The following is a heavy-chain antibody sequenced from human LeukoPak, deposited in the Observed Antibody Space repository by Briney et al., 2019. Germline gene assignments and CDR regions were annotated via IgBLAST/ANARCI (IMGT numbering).Heavy chain of an antibody. Sequence: GGSLRLSCAASGFTFSSYTVSWVRQAPGKGLECVSSISHDGYRTYYADSVKGRFTISRDDSKNTLSLQMNSLRAEDTATYYCAKDQWARGADDAFDIWGQGTMVTVSS. CDR2: ISHDGYRT. CDR1: GFTFSSYT. CDR3: AKDQWARGADDAFDI. D-gene: IGHD1-26*01. J-gene: IGHJ3*02. V-gene: IGHV3-23*01.